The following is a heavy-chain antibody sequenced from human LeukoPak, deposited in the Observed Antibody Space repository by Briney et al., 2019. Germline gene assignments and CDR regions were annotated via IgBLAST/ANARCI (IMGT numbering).Heavy chain of an antibody. CDR2: ISGSGGST. CDR3: AKDYTGQDAFDI. Sequence: GGSLRLSCAAYGFTFSSYAMSWVRQAPGKGLEWVSAISGSGGSTYYADSVKGRFTISRDNSKNTLYLQMNSLRAEDTAVYYCAKDYTGQDAFDIWGQGTMVTVSS. D-gene: IGHD2-2*02. CDR1: GFTFSSYA. J-gene: IGHJ3*02. V-gene: IGHV3-23*01.